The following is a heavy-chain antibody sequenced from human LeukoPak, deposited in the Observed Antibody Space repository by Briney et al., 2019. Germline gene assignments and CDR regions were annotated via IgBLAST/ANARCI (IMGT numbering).Heavy chain of an antibody. CDR3: ARGPPNWGMVGY. Sequence: ASVKVSCKASGYTFTSFDFNWVRQATGQGLEWMGWMKSNNGHTGYAQTFQGRVTMTRDTSISTAYMELSSLTFEDTAVYYCARGPPNWGMVGYWGQGTLVTVSS. CDR1: GYTFTSFD. D-gene: IGHD7-27*01. CDR2: MKSNNGHT. V-gene: IGHV1-8*01. J-gene: IGHJ4*02.